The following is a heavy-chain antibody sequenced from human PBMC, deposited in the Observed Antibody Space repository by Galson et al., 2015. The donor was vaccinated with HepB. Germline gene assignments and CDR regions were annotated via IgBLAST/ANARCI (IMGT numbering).Heavy chain of an antibody. CDR1: GFTFRHYG. V-gene: IGHV3-30-3*01. CDR2: ISSEGTRK. J-gene: IGHJ4*01. Sequence: SLRLSCAASGFTFRHYGMHWVRQAPGKGLQWVARISSEGTRKLYADFLKGRFTISRGNSGNTVYRQMSSLSAEDTAVYYCAIENMTRGFDYWCHGTLVTVSS. D-gene: IGHD2-2*01. CDR3: AIENMTRGFDY.